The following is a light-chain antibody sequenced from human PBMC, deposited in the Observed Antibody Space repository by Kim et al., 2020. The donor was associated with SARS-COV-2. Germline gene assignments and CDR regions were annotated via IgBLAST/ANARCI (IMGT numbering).Light chain of an antibody. CDR3: QQYSSSPAT. J-gene: IGKJ1*01. V-gene: IGKV3-20*01. CDR1: QSVSSNY. Sequence: APGDRATTSCRASQSVSSNYLAWYQQKPGQAPRLLIYGASSRATGIPDRFSGSGSGTDFTLTITRLEPEDFAVYYCQQYSSSPATFGQGTKVDIK. CDR2: GAS.